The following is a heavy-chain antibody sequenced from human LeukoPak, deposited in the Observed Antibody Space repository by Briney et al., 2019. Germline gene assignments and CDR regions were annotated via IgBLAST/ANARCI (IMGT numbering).Heavy chain of an antibody. Sequence: SETLSLTCTVSGRSISSYYWSWIRQPPGKGLEWIGYIYYSGSTNYNPSLKSRVTISVDTSKNHFSLKLSSVTAADTAVYYCARAPPAPDYDFWSGPFDYWGQGTLVTVSS. J-gene: IGHJ4*02. CDR3: ARAPPAPDYDFWSGPFDY. CDR2: IYYSGST. V-gene: IGHV4-59*01. D-gene: IGHD3-3*01. CDR1: GRSISSYY.